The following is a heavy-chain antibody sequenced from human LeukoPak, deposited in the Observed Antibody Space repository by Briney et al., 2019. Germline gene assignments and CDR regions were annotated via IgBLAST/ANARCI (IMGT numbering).Heavy chain of an antibody. CDR1: GGSISSSSYY. CDR2: IYYSGST. CDR3: ARASIAARGAFDI. D-gene: IGHD6-6*01. Sequence: PSETLSLTCTVSGGSISSSSYYWGWIRQPPGKGLEWIGSIYYSGSTYYNPSLKSRVTISVDTSKNQFSLKLSSVTAADTAVYYCARASIAARGAFDIWGQGTMVTVSS. J-gene: IGHJ3*02. V-gene: IGHV4-39*01.